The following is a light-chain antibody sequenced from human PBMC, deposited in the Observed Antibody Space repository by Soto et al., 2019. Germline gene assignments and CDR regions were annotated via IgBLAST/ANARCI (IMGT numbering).Light chain of an antibody. Sequence: SYDLTQPPSVSVSPGQTARITCSGDALSKQYAYWYQQKPGQAPVLVIYKDSGRPSGIPERFSGSSSGTTVTLTISGVQAEDEADYYCQSADSSGGFRGVFGAGTKVTVL. CDR3: QSADSSGGFRGV. CDR2: KDS. V-gene: IGLV3-25*02. CDR1: ALSKQY. J-gene: IGLJ1*01.